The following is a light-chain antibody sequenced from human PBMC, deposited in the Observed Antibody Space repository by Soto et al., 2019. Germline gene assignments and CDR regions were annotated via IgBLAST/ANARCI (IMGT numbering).Light chain of an antibody. CDR3: QQYGSSPT. Sequence: EIVLTQSPGTLSLSPGERATLSCRASQSVSSVYLAWYQQKPGQAPRLLIFGPATRATGIPDRFSGSGSGTAFTLTISRLEPEDFAVYYCQQYGSSPTFGGGTKVEIK. V-gene: IGKV3-20*01. J-gene: IGKJ4*01. CDR1: QSVSSVY. CDR2: GPA.